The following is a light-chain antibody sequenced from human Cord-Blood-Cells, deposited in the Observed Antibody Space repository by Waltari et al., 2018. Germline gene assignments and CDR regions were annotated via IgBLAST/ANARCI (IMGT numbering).Light chain of an antibody. J-gene: IGLJ1*01. CDR1: SIEVGGYNY. CDR3: SSYTSSSPYV. CDR2: EVS. V-gene: IGLV2-14*01. Sequence: QSALTQPASVSGSPGQSLTSPCTSTSIEVGGYNYVSWYQQHPGKAPKLMIYEVSNRPSGVSNRFSGSKSGNTASLTISGLQAEDEADYYCSSYTSSSPYVFGTGTKVTVL.